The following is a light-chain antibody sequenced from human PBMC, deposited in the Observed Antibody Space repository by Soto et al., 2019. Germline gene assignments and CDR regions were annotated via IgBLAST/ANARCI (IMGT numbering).Light chain of an antibody. J-gene: IGKJ4*01. CDR2: DAS. CDR3: QQFNNYPPLT. V-gene: IGKV1D-13*01. Sequence: ALQLTQSPSSLSASVGDRVTITCRASQGISSALAWYQQKPGKAPKLLIYDASSLESGVPSRFSGSGSGTDFTLTISSLQPEDFATDYCQQFNNYPPLTFGGGTKVEIK. CDR1: QGISSA.